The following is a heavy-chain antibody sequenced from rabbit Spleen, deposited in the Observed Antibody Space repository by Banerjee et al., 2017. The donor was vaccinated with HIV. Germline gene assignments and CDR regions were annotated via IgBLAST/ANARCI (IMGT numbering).Heavy chain of an antibody. CDR3: ARGNNL. J-gene: IGHJ4*01. CDR1: GFSFSSNYW. CDR2: IYVGTGTDT. Sequence: QEQLVESGGGLVKPGASLTLTCTASGFSFSSNYWICWVRQAPGKGLEWIACIYVGTGTDTAYATWAKGRFTISKTSSTTVTLQMTILTAADTATYFCARGNNLWGPGTLVTVS. V-gene: IGHV1S45*01.